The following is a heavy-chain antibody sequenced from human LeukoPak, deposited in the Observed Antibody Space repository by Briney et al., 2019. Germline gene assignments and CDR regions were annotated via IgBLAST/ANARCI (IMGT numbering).Heavy chain of an antibody. CDR1: GFTFTIA. D-gene: IGHD1-1*01. V-gene: IGHV3-23*01. CDR3: AKGQELDDGVFDS. J-gene: IGHJ4*02. CDR2: IRGTGDST. Sequence: PGGSLRLSCAASGFTFTIAMTWVRQAPGKGLEWVSTIRGTGDSTHYADSVKGRFIISRDKSKNMLYLQMNGLRAEDTAIYYCAKGQELDDGVFDSWGQGTLVTVSS.